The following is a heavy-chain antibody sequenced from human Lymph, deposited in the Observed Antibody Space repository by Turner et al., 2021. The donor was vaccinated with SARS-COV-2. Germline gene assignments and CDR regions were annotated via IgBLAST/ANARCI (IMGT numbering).Heavy chain of an antibody. CDR2: IGGSGGST. V-gene: IGHV3-23*01. D-gene: IGHD3-16*01. Sequence: EVQLLVSGGGLVQPGGSLRPSCAASGSIFNNYAMSWVCQVPGKGLEWVSTIGGSGGSTYYAESVKGRFTISRDNSKNTLYLQMKSLRAEDTAVYYCANLYPTVSWEFPYAMDVWGQGTTVTVSS. CDR1: GSIFNNYA. CDR3: ANLYPTVSWEFPYAMDV. J-gene: IGHJ6*02.